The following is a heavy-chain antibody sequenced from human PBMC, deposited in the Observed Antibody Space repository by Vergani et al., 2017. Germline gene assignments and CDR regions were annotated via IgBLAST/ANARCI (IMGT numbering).Heavy chain of an antibody. CDR1: GGTLSSYA. V-gene: IGHV1-69*01. J-gene: IGHJ4*02. CDR2: IIPIFGTA. CDR3: SRGAGKNTIFGVVIISYFYY. Sequence: QVQLVQSGAEVKKPGSSVQVSCKASGGTLSSYAISWVRQAPGQGLEWMGGIIPIFGTANYAQKFQGRVTITADESTSTSYMELGCLRSEDTAVYYCSRGAGKNTIFGVVIISYFYYWGQGTLVTVSS. D-gene: IGHD3-3*01.